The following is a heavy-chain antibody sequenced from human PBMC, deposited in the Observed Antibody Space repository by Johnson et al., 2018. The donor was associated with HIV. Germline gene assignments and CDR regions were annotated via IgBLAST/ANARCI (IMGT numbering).Heavy chain of an antibody. CDR2: ISWDSGTI. V-gene: IGHV3-9*01. J-gene: IGHJ3*02. D-gene: IGHD3-16*01. Sequence: VQLVEFGGGLVQPGGSLRLSCAVSGFTFDNFAMHWVRQAPGKGLEWVSSISWDSGTIGYADSVKGRFTISRDYAKNSLYLQMNSLRAEDTAVYYCARDQGWGDAFDIWGQGTMVTVSS. CDR3: ARDQGWGDAFDI. CDR1: GFTFDNFA.